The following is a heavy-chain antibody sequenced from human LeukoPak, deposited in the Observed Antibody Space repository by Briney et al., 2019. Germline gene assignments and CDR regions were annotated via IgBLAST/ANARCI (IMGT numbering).Heavy chain of an antibody. D-gene: IGHD3-16*02. CDR3: ARSRAETVPVWGSYRHHDAFDI. J-gene: IGHJ3*02. Sequence: GESLKISCKGSGYSFTNYWIGWVRQMPGKGLEWMGIIYPGDSDTTYKPSFQGQVTISADKSISTAYLQWSSLKASDTAMYYCARSRAETVPVWGSYRHHDAFDIWGKGQWSPSLQ. V-gene: IGHV5-51*01. CDR2: IYPGDSDT. CDR1: GYSFTNYW.